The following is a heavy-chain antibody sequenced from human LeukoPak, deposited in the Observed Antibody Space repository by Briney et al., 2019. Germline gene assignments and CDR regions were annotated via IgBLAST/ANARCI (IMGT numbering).Heavy chain of an antibody. CDR1: GFTFSSYA. CDR2: ISGSGGNT. D-gene: IGHD6-13*01. CDR3: AKDRSSIAATGFDY. J-gene: IGHJ4*02. V-gene: IGHV3-23*01. Sequence: GGSLRLSCAASGFTFSSYAMNWVRQAPGKGLEWVSAISGSGGNTYYADSVKGRFTISRDNSKNTLFLQMDSLRAEDTAVYYCAKDRSSIAATGFDYWGQGTLVTVSS.